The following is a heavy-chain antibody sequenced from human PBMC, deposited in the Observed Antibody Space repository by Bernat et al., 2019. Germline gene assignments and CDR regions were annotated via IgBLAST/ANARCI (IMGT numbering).Heavy chain of an antibody. V-gene: IGHV3-15*01. D-gene: IGHD3-3*01. J-gene: IGHJ4*01. Sequence: EVQLVESGGGLVKPGGSLRLSCAASGFTFSNAWMSWVRQAPGKGLEWVGRIKSKTDGGTTDYAAPVKGRFTISRDDSKNTLYLQMNSLKTEDTAVYYCTTNVGRFLESADYWGQEPWSPSPQ. CDR2: IKSKTDGGTT. CDR1: GFTFSNAW. CDR3: TTNVGRFLESADY.